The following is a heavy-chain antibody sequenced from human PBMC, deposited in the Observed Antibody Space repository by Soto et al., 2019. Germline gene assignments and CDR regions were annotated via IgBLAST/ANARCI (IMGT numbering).Heavy chain of an antibody. D-gene: IGHD3-3*01. CDR1: GGSISSSDHC. Sequence: PSETLSLTCIVSGGSISSSDHCWGWIRQPPGKGLEWIGYIFYSGSTYYNPSLQGRVAISIDTSKNQFSLSLSSVTAADTAVYYCATRPGRRGYYTDWGQGTQVTVSS. CDR2: IFYSGST. V-gene: IGHV4-39*01. CDR3: ATRPGRRGYYTD. J-gene: IGHJ4*02.